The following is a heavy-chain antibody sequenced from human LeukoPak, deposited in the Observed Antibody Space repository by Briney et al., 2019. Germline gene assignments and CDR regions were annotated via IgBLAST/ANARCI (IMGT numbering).Heavy chain of an antibody. Sequence: GSLRLSCAASGFTFSNHWMTWVRQAPGKGLEWVANIKQDGSEKYYVDSVKGRFTISRDNAKNSLFLQMNNLRAEDTAVYYCARDVSDENGSSSRIHLDSWGQGTLVSVSS. CDR2: IKQDGSEK. CDR3: ARDVSDENGSSSRIHLDS. CDR1: GFTFSNHW. J-gene: IGHJ4*02. V-gene: IGHV3-7*01. D-gene: IGHD6-6*01.